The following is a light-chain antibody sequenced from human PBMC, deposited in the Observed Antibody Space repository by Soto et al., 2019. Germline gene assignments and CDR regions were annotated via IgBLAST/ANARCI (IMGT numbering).Light chain of an antibody. CDR3: AAWYDSLNGVV. CDR1: SSNIGSNT. Sequence: QSVLTQPPSASGTPGQRVTISCSGSSSNIGSNTVNWYQQLPGTAPKLLIYSNNQRPSGVTDRFSGSKSGTSASLAISGLQSEDDADYYCAAWYDSLNGVVFGGGTKLTVL. V-gene: IGLV1-44*01. J-gene: IGLJ2*01. CDR2: SNN.